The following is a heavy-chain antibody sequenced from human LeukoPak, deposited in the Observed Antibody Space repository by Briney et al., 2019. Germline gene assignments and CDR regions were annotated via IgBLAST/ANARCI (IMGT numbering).Heavy chain of an antibody. CDR2: ISAYNGNT. D-gene: IGHD6-13*01. CDR1: GYTLTSYG. J-gene: IGHJ6*02. V-gene: IGHV1-18*01. Sequence: ASVKVSCKASGYTLTSYGISWVRQAPGQGLEWMGWISAYNGNTNYAQKLQGRVTMTTDTSTSTAYMELRSLRSDDTAVYYCARDLRISSSWYGVRGGYYYYGMDVWGQGTTVTVSS. CDR3: ARDLRISSSWYGVRGGYYYYGMDV.